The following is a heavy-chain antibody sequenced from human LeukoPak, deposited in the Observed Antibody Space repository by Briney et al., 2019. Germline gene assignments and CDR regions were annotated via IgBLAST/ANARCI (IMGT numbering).Heavy chain of an antibody. CDR1: GFTXSSDA. V-gene: IGHV3-23*01. CDR2: ISGSGGST. CDR3: AKDRLAARANWFDP. J-gene: IGHJ5*02. Sequence: GXXRLSXXASGFTXSSDAMSWVRQAPGKGLEWVSAISGSGGSTYYADSVKGRFTISRDNSKNTLYLQMDSLRAEDTAVYYCAKDRLAARANWFDPWGQGTLVTVSS. D-gene: IGHD6-6*01.